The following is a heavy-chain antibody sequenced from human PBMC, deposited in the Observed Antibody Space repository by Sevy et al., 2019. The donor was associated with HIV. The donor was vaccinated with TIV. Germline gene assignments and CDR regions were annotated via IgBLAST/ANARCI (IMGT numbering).Heavy chain of an antibody. Sequence: GESLKISCQGSGYTFSNYWIGWVRQMPGKGLGWMGIIYPGDSDTRYSPSFQGQVTISADRSISTAYLQWNSLKASDTAIYYCARQTIWYSIDYWGQGTLVTVSS. J-gene: IGHJ4*02. CDR2: IYPGDSDT. V-gene: IGHV5-51*01. D-gene: IGHD6-13*01. CDR3: ARQTIWYSIDY. CDR1: GYTFSNYW.